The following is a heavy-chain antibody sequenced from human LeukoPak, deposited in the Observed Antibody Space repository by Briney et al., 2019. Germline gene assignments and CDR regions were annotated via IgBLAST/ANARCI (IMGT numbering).Heavy chain of an antibody. CDR1: GYTFTSYG. Sequence: ASVKVSCKASGYTFTSYGISWVRQAPGQGLEWMGWISGYNGNTKYAQKPQGRVTMTTDTSTSTAYMEVRSLRSDDTAVYYCARGLRYGDYLAPLDYWGQGTLVTVSS. V-gene: IGHV1-18*01. CDR3: ARGLRYGDYLAPLDY. D-gene: IGHD4-17*01. CDR2: ISGYNGNT. J-gene: IGHJ4*02.